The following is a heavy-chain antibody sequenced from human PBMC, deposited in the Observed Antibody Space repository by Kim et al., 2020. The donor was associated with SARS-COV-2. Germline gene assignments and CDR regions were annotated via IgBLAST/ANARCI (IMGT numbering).Heavy chain of an antibody. CDR3: ANELVWFGETHDAFDI. Sequence: GGSLRLSCAASGFTFSSYGMHWVRQAPGKGLEWVAVISYDGSNKYYADSVKGRFTISRDNSKNTLYLQMNSLRAEDTAVYYCANELVWFGETHDAFDIWGQGTMVTVSS. J-gene: IGHJ3*02. CDR1: GFTFSSYG. D-gene: IGHD3-10*01. V-gene: IGHV3-30*18. CDR2: ISYDGSNK.